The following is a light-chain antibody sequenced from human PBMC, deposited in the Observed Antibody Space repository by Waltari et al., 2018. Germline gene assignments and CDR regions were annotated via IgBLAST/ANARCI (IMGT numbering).Light chain of an antibody. J-gene: IGKJ1*01. V-gene: IGKV4-1*01. CDR1: QSLLYSSNNMNY. Sequence: VMTLSPASLTVSPGAESTITCKSSQSLLYSSNNMNYLALYQQRPGQPPKLLIYWASTRESGVPDRFSGSGSGTDFTLTISSLQAEDVAVYYCQQYYSRPRTFGQGTKVEIK. CDR3: QQYYSRPRT. CDR2: WAS.